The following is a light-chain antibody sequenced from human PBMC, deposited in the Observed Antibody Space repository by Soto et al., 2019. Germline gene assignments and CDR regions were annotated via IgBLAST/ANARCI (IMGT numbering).Light chain of an antibody. CDR2: AAS. V-gene: IGKV1D-12*01. Sequence: DIQMTQSPSSVSASAGDRVTITCRASQGISSWIAWYQQKPGKAPKLLIYAASSLQSGVPSRFSGSGSGTDFTLTISSMQPEDFATYYCQQANSFSWTFGQGTKVEIK. CDR1: QGISSW. J-gene: IGKJ1*01. CDR3: QQANSFSWT.